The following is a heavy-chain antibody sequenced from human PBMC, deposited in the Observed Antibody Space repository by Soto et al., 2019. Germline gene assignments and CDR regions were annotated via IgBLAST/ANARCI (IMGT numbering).Heavy chain of an antibody. D-gene: IGHD2-21*02. CDR1: GDSFSTNTVD. CDR2: TYYRSKWYN. V-gene: IGHV6-1*01. J-gene: IGHJ6*02. CDR3: ARVASKDTANIGMGV. Sequence: PSQTLSLTCAISGDSFSTNTVDLSWLRQSPSRGLEWLGRTYYRSKWYNDLVPSVKSRIAITPDTSKNQVSLQLSPVTAADTAVYYCARVASKDTANIGMGVWGQGTTVTVSS.